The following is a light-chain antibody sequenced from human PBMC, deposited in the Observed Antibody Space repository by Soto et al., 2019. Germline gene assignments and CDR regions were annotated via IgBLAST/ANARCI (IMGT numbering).Light chain of an antibody. J-gene: IGKJ2*01. CDR1: QSLLHSNGYIY. Sequence: DIVMTQSPLSLPVTPGEPASISCRSSQSLLHSNGYIYLDWYLQKPGQSPQLLIYLGSNRASGVPDRFSGRGSGTDFTLRISRVEADDLGVYYCMQALQAPRTFGQGTKLEIK. CDR2: LGS. V-gene: IGKV2-28*01. CDR3: MQALQAPRT.